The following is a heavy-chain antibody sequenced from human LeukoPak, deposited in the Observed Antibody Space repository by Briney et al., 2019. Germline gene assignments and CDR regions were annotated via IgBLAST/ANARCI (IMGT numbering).Heavy chain of an antibody. CDR3: ARAQSGHYSSTSCYDYGMDV. D-gene: IGHD2-2*01. CDR2: INQNGSEK. J-gene: IGHJ6*02. V-gene: IGHV3-7*01. CDR1: TFTFSNYW. Sequence: GGSLRLSCAASTFTFSNYWMSWVRQAPGKGLEWVANINQNGSEKYYADSVKGRFTFSRDNAKNSLYLQMNCLRAEDTAVYYCARAQSGHYSSTSCYDYGMDVWGQGTTVTVSS.